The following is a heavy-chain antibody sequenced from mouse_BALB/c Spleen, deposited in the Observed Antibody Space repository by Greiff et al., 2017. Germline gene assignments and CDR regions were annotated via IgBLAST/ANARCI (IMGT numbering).Heavy chain of an antibody. D-gene: IGHD2-4*01. CDR3: TRAMITTSFDY. CDR2: IYPGSGST. J-gene: IGHJ2*01. V-gene: IGHV1S22*01. CDR1: GYTFTSYW. Sequence: LKQPGSELVRPGASVKLSCKASGYTFTSYWMHWVKQRPGQGLEWIGNIYPGSGSTNYDEKFKSKATLTVDTSSSTAYMQLSSLTSEDSAVYYCTRAMITTSFDYWGQGTTLTVSS.